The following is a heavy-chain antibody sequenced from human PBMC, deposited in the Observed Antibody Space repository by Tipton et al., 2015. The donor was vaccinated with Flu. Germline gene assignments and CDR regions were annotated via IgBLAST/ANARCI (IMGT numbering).Heavy chain of an antibody. CDR1: GGSISSYY. CDR3: AREEKPYGMDV. V-gene: IGHV4-59*01. CDR2: IYYSGGT. J-gene: IGHJ6*02. Sequence: LRLSCTVSGGSISSYYWSWIRQPPGKGLEWIGYIYYSGGTNYNPSLKSRVTISVDTSKNQFSLKLSSVTAADTAVYYCAREEKPYGMDVWGQGTTVTVSS.